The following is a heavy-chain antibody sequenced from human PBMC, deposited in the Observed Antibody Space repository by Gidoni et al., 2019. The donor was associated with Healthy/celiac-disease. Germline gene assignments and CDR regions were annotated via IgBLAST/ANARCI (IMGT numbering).Heavy chain of an antibody. Sequence: QLQLQESGPGLVKPSETLSLTCTVSGGPISSSSYYWGWIRQPPGKGLEWIGSIYYSGSTYYNPSLKSRVTISGDTSKNQFALKLSSVTAADTTVYYCARGGGPYYFYGMEVWGQGTTVTVSS. CDR2: IYYSGST. CDR1: GGPISSSSYY. J-gene: IGHJ6*02. CDR3: ARGGGPYYFYGMEV. D-gene: IGHD2-15*01. V-gene: IGHV4-39*07.